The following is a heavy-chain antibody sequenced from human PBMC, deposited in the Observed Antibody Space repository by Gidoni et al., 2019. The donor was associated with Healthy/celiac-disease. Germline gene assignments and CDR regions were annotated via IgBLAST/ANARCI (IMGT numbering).Heavy chain of an antibody. CDR2: IKQDGSEK. Sequence: YCSYWMSWVRQAPGKGLEWVANIKQDGSEKYYVDSVKGRFTISRDNAKNSLYLQMNSLRAEDTAVYYCARDCRAQGAVWFDPWGQGTLVTVSS. CDR3: ARDCRAQGAVWFDP. J-gene: IGHJ5*02. D-gene: IGHD1-26*01. CDR1: YCSYW. V-gene: IGHV3-7*01.